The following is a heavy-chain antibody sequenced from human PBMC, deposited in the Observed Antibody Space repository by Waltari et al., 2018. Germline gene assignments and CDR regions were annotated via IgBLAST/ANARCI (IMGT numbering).Heavy chain of an antibody. CDR1: GGSISSHY. Sequence: QVQLQESGPGLVKPSETLSLTCTVSGGSISSHYWSWIRQPPGKGLEWIWYIYYSGSTNYNPSLKSRVTISVDTSKNQFSLKLSSVTAADTAVYYCARGSLYSSGWYGYWGQGTLVTVSS. V-gene: IGHV4-59*11. CDR3: ARGSLYSSGWYGY. J-gene: IGHJ4*02. D-gene: IGHD6-19*01. CDR2: IYYSGST.